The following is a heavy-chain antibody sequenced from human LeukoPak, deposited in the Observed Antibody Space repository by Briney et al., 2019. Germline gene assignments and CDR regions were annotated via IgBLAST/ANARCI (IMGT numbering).Heavy chain of an antibody. D-gene: IGHD1-26*01. CDR2: INTDGSST. J-gene: IGHJ6*03. Sequence: GGSLRLSCAASGFIFSSYWMHWVRHAPGKGLAWVSRINTDGSSTSYADSVKGRFTISRDNSKNTLYLQMNSLRAEDTAVYYCAKDDGGSYYIYYYYMDVWGKGTTVTISS. CDR1: GFIFSSYW. CDR3: AKDDGGSYYIYYYYMDV. V-gene: IGHV3-74*01.